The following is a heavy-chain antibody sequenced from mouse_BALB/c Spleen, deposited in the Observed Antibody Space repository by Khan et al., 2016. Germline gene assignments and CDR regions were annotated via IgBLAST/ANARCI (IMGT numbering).Heavy chain of an antibody. V-gene: IGHV4-1*02. Sequence: EVQLQESGGGLVQPGGSLKLSCAASGFDFSRYWMSWVRQAPGKGLEWIGEINPDSSTINYTPSLKAKFIISRDNAKNTLYLQMSKVRSEDTARYYCARAGYYGFLAYWGQGTLVTVSA. CDR2: INPDSSTI. D-gene: IGHD1-1*01. CDR1: GFDFSRYW. J-gene: IGHJ3*01. CDR3: ARAGYYGFLAY.